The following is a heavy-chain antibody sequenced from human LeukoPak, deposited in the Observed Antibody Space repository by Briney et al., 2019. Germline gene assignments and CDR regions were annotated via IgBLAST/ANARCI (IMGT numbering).Heavy chain of an antibody. D-gene: IGHD2-2*01. Sequence: GGSLRLSCAASGFTFSSSAMHWVRQAPGKGLEYVSAISSNGDGTYYANSVKGRFTISRDNSKNTVYLQMGSLGIEDMAVYYCARWGTTSCYDYWGQGTLVTVSS. V-gene: IGHV3-64*01. CDR1: GFTFSSSA. CDR2: ISSNGDGT. J-gene: IGHJ4*02. CDR3: ARWGTTSCYDY.